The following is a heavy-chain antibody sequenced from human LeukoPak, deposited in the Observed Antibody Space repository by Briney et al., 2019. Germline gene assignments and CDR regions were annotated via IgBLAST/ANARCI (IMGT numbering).Heavy chain of an antibody. V-gene: IGHV4-30-4*08. D-gene: IGHD3-3*01. J-gene: IGHJ4*02. CDR2: IYYSGST. CDR1: GGSINSGDYY. Sequence: PSETLSLTCSVSGGSINSGDYYWSWIRQPPGKGLEWIGYIYYSGSTYYNPSLKSRSTITVATSKNQFSLKLSSVTAADTAVYYCARGFLEWLPIDYWGQGTLITVSS. CDR3: ARGFLEWLPIDY.